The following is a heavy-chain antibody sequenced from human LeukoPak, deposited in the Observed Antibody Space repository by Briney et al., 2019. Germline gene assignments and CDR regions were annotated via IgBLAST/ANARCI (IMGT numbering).Heavy chain of an antibody. CDR3: ARDLYNGGFDY. Sequence: SQTLSLTCTVSGGSISSGSYYWSWIRQPAGKGLEWIGRIYTSGSTNYSPSLKSRVTISVDTSKNQFSLKLSSVTAADTAVYYCARDLYNGGFDYWGQGTLVTVSS. CDR2: IYTSGST. CDR1: GGSISSGSYY. J-gene: IGHJ4*02. D-gene: IGHD1-1*01. V-gene: IGHV4-61*02.